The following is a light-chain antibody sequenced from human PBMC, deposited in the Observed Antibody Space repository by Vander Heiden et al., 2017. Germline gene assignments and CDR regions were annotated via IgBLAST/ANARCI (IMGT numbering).Light chain of an antibody. Sequence: EIVLTQSPGTLSLSPGERATISCRASQSVSSSYLAWYQQKPGQAPRLLIYGASSRATGIPDSFSGSGSGTDFTLTISRLEPEDFAVYYCQQYGSSPPLTFGGGTKVEIK. J-gene: IGKJ4*01. CDR3: QQYGSSPPLT. V-gene: IGKV3-20*01. CDR2: GAS. CDR1: QSVSSSY.